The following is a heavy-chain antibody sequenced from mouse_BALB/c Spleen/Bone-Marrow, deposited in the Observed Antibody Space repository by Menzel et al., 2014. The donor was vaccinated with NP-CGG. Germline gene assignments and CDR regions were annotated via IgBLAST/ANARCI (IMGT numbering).Heavy chain of an antibody. J-gene: IGHJ1*01. CDR3: ARVVTTATLYWYFDV. CDR1: GFTFSDYY. Sequence: DVMLVESGGGLVKPGGSLKLSCAASGFTFSDYYMYWVRQTPEKRLEWLATISDGGSYTYYPDSVKGRFTISRDNAKNNLYLQMSSLKSEDTAMYYCARVVTTATLYWYFDVWGAGTTVTVSS. D-gene: IGHD1-2*01. V-gene: IGHV5-4*02. CDR2: ISDGGSYT.